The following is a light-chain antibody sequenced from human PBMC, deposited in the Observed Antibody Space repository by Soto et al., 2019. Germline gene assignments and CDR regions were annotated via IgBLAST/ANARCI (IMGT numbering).Light chain of an antibody. CDR1: QSVSSKY. CDR2: GAS. CDR3: QLFHGSRLT. Sequence: EIVLTQSPGTLSLSPGERATLSCRASQSVSSKYLGWYQQKPGQAPRLLIYGASTRATGIPDRFSGSGSGTDFTLTISRLEPEDFAVYYCQLFHGSRLTFGGGTKVEI. V-gene: IGKV3-20*01. J-gene: IGKJ4*01.